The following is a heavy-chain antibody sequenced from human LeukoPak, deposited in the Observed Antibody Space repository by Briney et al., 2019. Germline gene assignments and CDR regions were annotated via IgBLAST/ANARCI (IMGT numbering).Heavy chain of an antibody. CDR3: ASSGSYRFDY. J-gene: IGHJ4*02. CDR1: GFTFSSYS. D-gene: IGHD1-26*01. V-gene: IGHV3-21*01. Sequence: GGSLRLSCAASGFTFSSYSMNWVRQAPGRGLEWVSSIRFTGSYIYYADSVKGRFTISRDDAKNSLYLQMNSLRDEDTAVYYCASSGSYRFDYWGQGTLVTVSS. CDR2: IRFTGSYI.